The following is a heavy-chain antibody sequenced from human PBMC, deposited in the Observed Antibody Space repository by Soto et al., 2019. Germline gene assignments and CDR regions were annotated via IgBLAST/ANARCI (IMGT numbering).Heavy chain of an antibody. CDR1: GFTFRSYE. CDR3: ARRLWDVAVVVAATRGVFDI. J-gene: IGHJ3*02. D-gene: IGHD2-15*01. CDR2: ISSSGSII. Sequence: EVQLVESGGGLIQPGGSVRLSCAASGFTFRSYEMNWVRRAPGKGLEWVSHISSSGSIIYYADSVKGRFSISRDNAKNLLYLQMNSLGAEDTAVYYCARRLWDVAVVVAATRGVFDIWGQGTMVTVSS. V-gene: IGHV3-48*03.